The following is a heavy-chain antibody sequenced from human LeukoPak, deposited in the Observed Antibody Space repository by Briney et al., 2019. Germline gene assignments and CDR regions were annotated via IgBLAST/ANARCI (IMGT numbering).Heavy chain of an antibody. J-gene: IGHJ4*02. Sequence: GASVKVSCKASGYTFTGYYMHWVRQAPGQGLEWMGWINPNSGDTNYAQKFQGRVTMTRDTSISTAYMELSRLRSDDTAVYYCARRYCSSTSCYKFDYWGQGTLVTVSS. CDR1: GYTFTGYY. CDR3: ARRYCSSTSCYKFDY. CDR2: INPNSGDT. V-gene: IGHV1-2*02. D-gene: IGHD2-2*02.